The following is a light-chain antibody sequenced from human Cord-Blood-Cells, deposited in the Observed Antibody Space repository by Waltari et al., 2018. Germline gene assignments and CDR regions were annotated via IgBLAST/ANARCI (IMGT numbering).Light chain of an antibody. Sequence: SSELTQDPAVSVALGQTARITCQGDSLRSSYASWYQQKPGQAPVLVIYGKNNRPSGIPDRFSGSSSGNTASLTITGAQAEDEADYYCNSRDSSGNHWVFGGGTKLTVL. CDR2: GKN. CDR1: SLRSSY. CDR3: NSRDSSGNHWV. J-gene: IGLJ3*02. V-gene: IGLV3-19*01.